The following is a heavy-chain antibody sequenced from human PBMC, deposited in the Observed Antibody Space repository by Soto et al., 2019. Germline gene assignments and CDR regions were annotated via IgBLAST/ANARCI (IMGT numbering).Heavy chain of an antibody. V-gene: IGHV3-23*01. CDR2: ISGSGGST. Sequence: EGTLILSCAASGFPFSSYAMSWVRQAPGKGLEWVSAISGSGGSTYYADSVKGRFTISRDNSKNTLYLQMNSLRAEDTAVYYCAKLGPKSLVDYWGQGTLVTVSS. D-gene: IGHD2-21*01. J-gene: IGHJ4*02. CDR3: AKLGPKSLVDY. CDR1: GFPFSSYA.